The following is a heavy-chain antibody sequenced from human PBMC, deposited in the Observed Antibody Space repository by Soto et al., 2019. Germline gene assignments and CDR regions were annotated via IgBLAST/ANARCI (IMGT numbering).Heavy chain of an antibody. CDR3: ARGRVLRYFDWSAPFDY. J-gene: IGHJ4*02. CDR2: IYYSGST. Sequence: QVQLQESGPGLVKPSETLSLTCTVSGGSISSYYWSWIRQPPGKGLECIGYIYYSGSTNYNPSLKSRVTISVDTSKNQFSLKLSSVTAADTAVYYCARGRVLRYFDWSAPFDYWGQGTLVTVSS. CDR1: GGSISSYY. D-gene: IGHD3-9*01. V-gene: IGHV4-59*01.